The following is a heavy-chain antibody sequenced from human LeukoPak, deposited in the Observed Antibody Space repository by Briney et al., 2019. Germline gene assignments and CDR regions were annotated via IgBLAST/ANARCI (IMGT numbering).Heavy chain of an antibody. D-gene: IGHD6-6*01. CDR1: GFTFTNYW. V-gene: IGHV3-7*01. Sequence: GGSLRLSCAASGFTFTNYWMIWVRQAPRKGLEWVANINEDGSEKYYVGSVEGRLTISRDNAKNSVFLQMNSLRADDTAMYYCASSSYSCSSSWGQGTLVTVSS. CDR3: ASSSYSCSSS. CDR2: INEDGSEK. J-gene: IGHJ5*02.